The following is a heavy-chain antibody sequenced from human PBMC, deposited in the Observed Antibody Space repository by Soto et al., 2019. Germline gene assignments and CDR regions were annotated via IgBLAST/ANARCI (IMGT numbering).Heavy chain of an antibody. CDR3: ATFPTFGGGMSFDF. J-gene: IGHJ4*02. D-gene: IGHD3-16*01. Sequence: QVQLQESGPGLVKPSQTLSLTCTVSGGSISSGDYYWSWIRQPPGKGLEWIGYIFYSGSTYYNTSLTSRVTVSVDTSKNQFSLQLSSVTAADTAVYYCATFPTFGGGMSFDFWGQGTLVTVSS. CDR2: IFYSGST. CDR1: GGSISSGDYY. V-gene: IGHV4-30-4*01.